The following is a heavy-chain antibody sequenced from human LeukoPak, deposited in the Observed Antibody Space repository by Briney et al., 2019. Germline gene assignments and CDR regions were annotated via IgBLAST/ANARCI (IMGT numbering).Heavy chain of an antibody. CDR3: ARVSHEQTYDYFDY. J-gene: IGHJ4*02. CDR2: TYYRSKWYN. CDR1: GDSVSSNSAA. Sequence: SQTLSLTCAISGDSVSSNSAAWNWSRQSPSRGLEWLGRTYYRSKWYNDYAVSVKSRITINPDTSKNQFSLQLNSVTPEDTAVSYCARVSHEQTYDYFDYWGQGTLVTVSS. D-gene: IGHD1/OR15-1a*01. V-gene: IGHV6-1*01.